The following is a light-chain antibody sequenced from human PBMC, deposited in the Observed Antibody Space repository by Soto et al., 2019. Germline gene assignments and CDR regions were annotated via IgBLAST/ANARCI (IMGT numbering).Light chain of an antibody. CDR3: QQYYTSPLT. CDR1: QSVLHSSNNKNY. CDR2: WAS. J-gene: IGKJ4*01. Sequence: DIVMTQSPDSLAVSVGERATINCKSSQSVLHSSNNKNYLAWYQQKPGQPPKLLIYWASTRESGVPDRFSGSGSGTDFTLTISSLQAEDVAVYSCQQYYTSPLTFGGGTKVEIK. V-gene: IGKV4-1*01.